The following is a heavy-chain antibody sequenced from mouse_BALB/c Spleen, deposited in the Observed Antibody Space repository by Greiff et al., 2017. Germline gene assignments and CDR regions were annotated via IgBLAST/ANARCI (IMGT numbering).Heavy chain of an antibody. CDR1: GYSITSGYY. CDR2: ISYDGSN. CDR3: ARSLDWFAY. J-gene: IGHJ3*01. V-gene: IGHV3-6*02. Sequence: ESGPGLVKPSQSLSLTCSVTGYSITSGYYWNWIRQFPGNKLEWMGYISYDGSNNYNPSLKNRISITRDTSKNQFFLKLNSVTTEDTATYYCARSLDWFAYWGQGTLVTVSA.